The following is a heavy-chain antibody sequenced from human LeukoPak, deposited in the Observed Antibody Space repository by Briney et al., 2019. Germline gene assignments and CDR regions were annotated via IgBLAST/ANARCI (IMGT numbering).Heavy chain of an antibody. CDR3: VRARKRSTPDYYYYGLDV. J-gene: IGHJ6*02. CDR1: GGSFSGYY. Sequence: SETLSLTCAVSGGSFSGYYWSWIRQPPGKGLEWIGEISHSGSTIYNPSLKSRVTISVDTSKNQFSLKMTSVTAADTAVYYCVRARKRSTPDYYYYGLDVWGQGTTVTVSS. CDR2: ISHSGST. V-gene: IGHV4-34*01.